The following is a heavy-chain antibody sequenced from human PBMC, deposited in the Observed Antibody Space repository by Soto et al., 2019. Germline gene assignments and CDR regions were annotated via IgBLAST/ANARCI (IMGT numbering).Heavy chain of an antibody. D-gene: IGHD1-26*01. CDR1: GYSFTSYW. CDR2: IYPGDSDT. J-gene: IGHJ6*02. Sequence: GESLKISCKGSGYSFTSYWIGWVRQMPGKGLEWMGIIYPGDSDTRYSPSFQGQVTISADKSISTAYLQWSSLKASDTAMYYCARHEGATTTRGYYYYYGMDVWGQGTTVTVSS. CDR3: ARHEGATTTRGYYYYYGMDV. V-gene: IGHV5-51*01.